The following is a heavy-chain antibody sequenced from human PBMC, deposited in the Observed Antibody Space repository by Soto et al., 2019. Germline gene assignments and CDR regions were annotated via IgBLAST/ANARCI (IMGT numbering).Heavy chain of an antibody. CDR1: GFTFSSYG. CDR2: IWYDGSNK. Sequence: QVQLVESGGGLVQPGRSLRLSCAASGFTFSSYGMHWVRQAPGKGLEWVAVIWYDGSNKYYADSVKGRFTISRDNSKNTLYLQMNSLRAEDTAVYYSARYPSGTQLRYYSSYYLDVWGKGTTVTVSS. CDR3: ARYPSGTQLRYYSSYYLDV. J-gene: IGHJ6*03. V-gene: IGHV3-33*01. D-gene: IGHD1-26*01.